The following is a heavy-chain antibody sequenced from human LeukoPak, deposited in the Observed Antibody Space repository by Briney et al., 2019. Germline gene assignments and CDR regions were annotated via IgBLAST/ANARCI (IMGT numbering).Heavy chain of an antibody. CDR2: INSDGTDT. CDR3: AKVPAGNKVEY. CDR1: GFTLSSFW. D-gene: IGHD6-19*01. Sequence: GGSLRLSCATSGFTLSSFWMHWVRQPPGKGLVWVPRINSDGTDTNYADSGKGRFTISRDNSKNTLYLQMNSLRAEDTAVYYCAKVPAGNKVEYWGQGTLVTVSS. V-gene: IGHV3-74*01. J-gene: IGHJ4*02.